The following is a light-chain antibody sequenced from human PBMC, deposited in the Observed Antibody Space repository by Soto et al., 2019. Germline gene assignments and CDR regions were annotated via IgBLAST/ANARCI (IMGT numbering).Light chain of an antibody. CDR2: DVS. Sequence: QSALTQPASVSGSPGQSVTISCTGTSSDVGGYNYVSWYQQHPGKAPKLMIYDVSKRPSGAPDRFSGSKSGNTASLTISGLQAEDEADYYCCSYAGSYTYVFGTGTKVTVL. J-gene: IGLJ1*01. CDR1: SSDVGGYNY. V-gene: IGLV2-11*01. CDR3: CSYAGSYTYV.